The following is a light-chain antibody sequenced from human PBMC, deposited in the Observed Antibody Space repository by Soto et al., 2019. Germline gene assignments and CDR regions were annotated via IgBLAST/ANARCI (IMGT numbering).Light chain of an antibody. Sequence: QSALTQPASVSGSPGQSITIACTGTNRDVGSYNLVSWYQQRPGEAPKLIISEVRNRPSGISYRFTGSKSGNTASLTISGLQAEDEADSYCSSYTTTSTLVFGGGTKLTV. CDR3: SSYTTTSTLV. CDR2: EVR. CDR1: NRDVGSYNL. V-gene: IGLV2-14*01. J-gene: IGLJ3*02.